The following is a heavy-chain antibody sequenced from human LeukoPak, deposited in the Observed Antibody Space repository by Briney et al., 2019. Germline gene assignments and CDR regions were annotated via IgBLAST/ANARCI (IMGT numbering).Heavy chain of an antibody. D-gene: IGHD5-18*01. CDR3: AKSRTSFQSTAMVPDWFDP. V-gene: IGHV3-23*01. Sequence: GGSLRLSCAASGFTFSSYAMSWVRQAPGKGLEWVSAISGSGGSTYYADSVKGRFTISRDNSKNTLYLQMNSLRAEDTAVYYCAKSRTSFQSTAMVPDWFDPWGQGTLVTVSS. CDR2: ISGSGGST. CDR1: GFTFSSYA. J-gene: IGHJ5*02.